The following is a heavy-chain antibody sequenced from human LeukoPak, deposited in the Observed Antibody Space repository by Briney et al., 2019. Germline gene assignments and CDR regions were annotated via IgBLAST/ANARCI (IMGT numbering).Heavy chain of an antibody. CDR1: GFTFSGYT. J-gene: IGHJ4*02. CDR2: ISTGGGNT. V-gene: IGHV3-23*01. D-gene: IGHD7-27*01. Sequence: GGSLRLSCTASGFTFSGYTMSWVRQAPGKGLKWVSTISTGGGNTYYADSVKGRFTVSRDDSKNTLYLQMNRLRAEDTAVYYCAKDGGLWVSAHWGDSWGRGTLVTVSS. CDR3: AKDGGLWVSAHWGDS.